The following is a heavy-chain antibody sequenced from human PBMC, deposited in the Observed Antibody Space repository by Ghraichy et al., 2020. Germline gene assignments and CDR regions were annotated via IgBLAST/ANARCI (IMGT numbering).Heavy chain of an antibody. D-gene: IGHD5-18*01. CDR2: IIPIFGTA. J-gene: IGHJ3*02. V-gene: IGHV1-69*13. CDR3: ARDSSSMVTYPGDAFDI. CDR1: GGTFSSYA. Sequence: SVKVSCKASGGTFSSYAISWVRQAPGQGLEWMGGIIPIFGTANYAQKFQGRVTITADESTSTAYMELSSLRSEDTAVYYCARDSSSMVTYPGDAFDIWGQGTMVTVSS.